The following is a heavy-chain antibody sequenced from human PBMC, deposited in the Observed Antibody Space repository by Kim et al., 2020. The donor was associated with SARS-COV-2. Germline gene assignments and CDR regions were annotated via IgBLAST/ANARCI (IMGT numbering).Heavy chain of an antibody. J-gene: IGHJ5*02. D-gene: IGHD3-10*01. Sequence: ASVKVSCKASGYTFTGYYMHWVRQAPGQGLEWMGRINPNSGGTNYAQKFQGRVTMTRDTSISTAYMELSRLRSDDTAVYYCARDLGFRFGETNWFDPWGQGTLVTVSS. CDR3: ARDLGFRFGETNWFDP. CDR1: GYTFTGYY. V-gene: IGHV1-2*06. CDR2: INPNSGGT.